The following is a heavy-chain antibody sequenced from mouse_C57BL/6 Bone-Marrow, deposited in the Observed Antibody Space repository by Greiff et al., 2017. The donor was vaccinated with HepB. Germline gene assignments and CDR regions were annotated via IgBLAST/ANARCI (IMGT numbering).Heavy chain of an antibody. V-gene: IGHV6-6*01. Sequence: EVQLQQSGGGLVQPGGSMKLSCAASGFTFSDAWMDWVRQSPEKGLEWVAEIRNKANNHATYYAESVKGRFTISRDDSKSSVYLQMNSLRAEDTGIYYCARGNFDWYFDVWGTGTTVTVSS. CDR1: GFTFSDAW. CDR2: IRNKANNHAT. J-gene: IGHJ1*03. CDR3: ARGNFDWYFDV. D-gene: IGHD2-1*01.